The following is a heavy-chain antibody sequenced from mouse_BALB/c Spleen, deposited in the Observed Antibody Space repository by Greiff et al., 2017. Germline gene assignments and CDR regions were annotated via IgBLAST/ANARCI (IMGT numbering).Heavy chain of an antibody. CDR1: GFTFTDYY. J-gene: IGHJ4*01. V-gene: IGHV7-3*02. Sequence: EVMLVESGGGLVQPGGSLRLSCATSGFTFTDYYMSWVRQPPGKALEWLGFIRNKANGYTTEYSSSVKGRFTISRDNSQSILYLQMNTLRAEDSATYYCARDIKYGKYVYYAMDYWGQGTSVTVSS. CDR3: ARDIKYGKYVYYAMDY. CDR2: IRNKANGYTT. D-gene: IGHD2-10*02.